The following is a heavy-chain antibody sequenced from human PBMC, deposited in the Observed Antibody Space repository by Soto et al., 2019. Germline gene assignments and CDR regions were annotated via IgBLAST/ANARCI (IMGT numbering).Heavy chain of an antibody. CDR3: ARYSSSTPLYGMDV. CDR2: IYYNGNT. CDR1: GGSISSYY. D-gene: IGHD6-6*01. J-gene: IGHJ6*02. V-gene: IGHV4-59*01. Sequence: QVHLQESGPGLVKPSETLSLTCSVSGGSISSYYWNWIRQPSGKGLEWIGYIYYNGNTNYNPSLKSRVTISLDTSKNQFSMKLSSVTAADTAVYYCARYSSSTPLYGMDVWGQGTTVTVSS.